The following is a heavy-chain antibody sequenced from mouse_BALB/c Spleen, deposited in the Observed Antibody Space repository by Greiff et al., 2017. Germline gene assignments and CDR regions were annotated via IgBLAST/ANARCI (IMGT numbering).Heavy chain of an antibody. V-gene: IGHV5-9-4*01. CDR1: GFTFSSYA. CDR3: ARGRSPLAY. CDR2: ISSGGSYT. Sequence: DVTFVESGGGLVKPGGSLKLSCAASGFTFSSYAMSWVRQSPEKRLEWVAEISSGGSYTYYPDTVTGRFTISRDNAKNTLYLEMSSLRSEDTAMYYCARGRSPLAYWGQGTLVTVSA. J-gene: IGHJ3*01.